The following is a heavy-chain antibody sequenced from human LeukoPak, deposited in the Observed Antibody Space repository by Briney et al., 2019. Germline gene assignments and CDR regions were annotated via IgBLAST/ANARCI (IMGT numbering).Heavy chain of an antibody. CDR2: ISWNTGNI. V-gene: IGHV3-9*01. CDR1: GFTFDNYA. D-gene: IGHD3-16*01. J-gene: IGHJ3*02. Sequence: PGGSLRLSCAAPGFTFDNYAMHWVRQAPGKGLEWVSRISWNTGNIDYADSVKGRFTISRDNAKNSLYLQMNSLRAEDTALYYCAKGTTFDAFDMWGQGTMVTVSS. CDR3: AKGTTFDAFDM.